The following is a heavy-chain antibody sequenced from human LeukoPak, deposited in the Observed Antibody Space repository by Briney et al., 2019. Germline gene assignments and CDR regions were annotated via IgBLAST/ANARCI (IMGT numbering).Heavy chain of an antibody. J-gene: IGHJ4*02. Sequence: SETLSLTCTVSGYSISSGYFWGWIRQPPGKGLEWIGSIYHSGTTYYNPSLKSRVTISVDTSKNQFSLKLSSVTAADTAVYYCARDNRQQQLDFDYWGRGTLVTVSS. V-gene: IGHV4-38-2*02. CDR2: IYHSGTT. CDR1: GYSISSGYF. D-gene: IGHD6-13*01. CDR3: ARDNRQQQLDFDY.